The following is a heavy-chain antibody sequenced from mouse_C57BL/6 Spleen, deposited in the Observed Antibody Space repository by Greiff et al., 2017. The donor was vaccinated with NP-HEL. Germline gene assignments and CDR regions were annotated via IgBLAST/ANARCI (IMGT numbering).Heavy chain of an antibody. V-gene: IGHV1-18*01. D-gene: IGHD3-1*01. J-gene: IGHJ2*01. CDR1: GYTFTDYN. CDR3: ARSPRLSWDYFDY. CDR2: INPNNGGT. Sequence: VQLQQSGPELVKPGASVKIPCKASGYTFTDYNMDWVKQSHGKSLEWIGDINPNNGGTIYNQKFKGKATLTVDKSSSTAYMELRSLTSEDTAVYYCARSPRLSWDYFDYWGQGTTLTVSS.